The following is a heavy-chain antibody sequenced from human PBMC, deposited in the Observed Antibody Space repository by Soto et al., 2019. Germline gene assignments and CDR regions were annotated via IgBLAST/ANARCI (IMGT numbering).Heavy chain of an antibody. Sequence: ASVKVSCKASGYTFTSYGISWVRQAPGQRLEWMGWINAYNGNTNYAQKLQDRVTITTDTSTSTAYMELRSLRPEDAAVYYCAADVGGYIYGLARHWGTGTLVTVSS. CDR2: INAYNGNT. V-gene: IGHV1-18*01. D-gene: IGHD4-17*01. J-gene: IGHJ4*02. CDR3: AADVGGYIYGLARH. CDR1: GYTFTSYG.